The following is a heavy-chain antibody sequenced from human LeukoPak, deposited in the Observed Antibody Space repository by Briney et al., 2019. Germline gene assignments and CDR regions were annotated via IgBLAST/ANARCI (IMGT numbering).Heavy chain of an antibody. CDR1: GGSISSGSYY. J-gene: IGHJ4*02. CDR2: IYTSGST. CDR3: ARTLRYFDWLSDY. Sequence: PSQTLSLTCTVSGGSISSGSYYWSWIRQPAGKGLEWIGRIYTSGSTNYNPSLKSRVTISVDTSKNQFSLKLSSVTAADTAVYYCARTLRYFDWLSDYWGQGTLVTVSS. D-gene: IGHD3-9*01. V-gene: IGHV4-61*02.